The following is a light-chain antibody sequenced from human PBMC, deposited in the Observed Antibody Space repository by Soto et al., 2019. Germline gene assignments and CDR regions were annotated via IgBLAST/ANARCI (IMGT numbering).Light chain of an antibody. CDR2: GAS. J-gene: IGKJ1*01. CDR3: QQYGGSPRT. V-gene: IGKV3-20*01. Sequence: EIVMTQSPATLSVSPGERATLSCRASQSVNSIYLAWYQQKPGQAPRLLIYGASSRATGIPDRFSGSGSGTDFTLTISRLEPEDFALYYCQQYGGSPRTFGQGTKV. CDR1: QSVNSIY.